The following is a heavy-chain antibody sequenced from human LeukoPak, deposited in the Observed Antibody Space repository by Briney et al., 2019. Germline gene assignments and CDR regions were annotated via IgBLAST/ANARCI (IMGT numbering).Heavy chain of an antibody. J-gene: IGHJ1*01. D-gene: IGHD3-22*01. CDR1: GFTFASYG. V-gene: IGHV3-23*01. CDR3: AIMHGYYDGTGYWVQ. CDR2: ITTNGGRT. Sequence: GGSLGLSCAASGFTFASYGMSWVRQAPGKGLEWVSFITTNGGRTSYADSVEGRFTISRDNPRNTLYMQMNSLRDEDTAVYYCAIMHGYYDGTGYWVQWGQGTLVTVSS.